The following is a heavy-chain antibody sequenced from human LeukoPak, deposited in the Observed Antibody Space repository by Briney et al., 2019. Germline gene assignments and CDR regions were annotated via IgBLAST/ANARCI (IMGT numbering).Heavy chain of an antibody. V-gene: IGHV3-9*01. CDR1: GFTFDDYA. J-gene: IGHJ4*02. Sequence: PGGSLRLSCAASGFTFDDYAMHWVRQAPGKGLEWVSGISWNSGTIGYADSLKGRFTISRDNAKNSLYLQMNSLRVEDTALYYCVKAFGGSYPNKPHSWGQGTLVTVSS. CDR2: ISWNSGTI. D-gene: IGHD1-26*01. CDR3: VKAFGGSYPNKPHS.